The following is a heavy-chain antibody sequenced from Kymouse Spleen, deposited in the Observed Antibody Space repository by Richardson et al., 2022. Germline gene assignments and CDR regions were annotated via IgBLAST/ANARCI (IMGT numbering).Heavy chain of an antibody. D-gene: IGHD3-10*01. V-gene: IGHV4-34*01. CDR1: GGSFSGYY. Sequence: QVQLQQWGAGLLKPSETLSLTCAVYGGSFSGYYWSWIRQPPGKGLEWIGEINHSGSTNYNPSLKSRVTISVDTSKNQFSLKLSSVTAADTAVYYCAREGITMVRGVNGDVWGQGTTVTVSS. CDR2: INHSGST. J-gene: IGHJ6*02. CDR3: AREGITMVRGVNGDV.